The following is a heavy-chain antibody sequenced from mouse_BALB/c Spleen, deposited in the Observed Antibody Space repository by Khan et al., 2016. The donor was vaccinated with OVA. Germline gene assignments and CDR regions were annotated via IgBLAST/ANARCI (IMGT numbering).Heavy chain of an antibody. J-gene: IGHJ2*01. CDR2: IYPGTDNT. Sequence: QVQLKESGAELVRPGASVKLSCKTSGYIFTSYWIHWVKQRPGQGLEWIARIYPGTDNTYYNEKFKDKATLTADKSSSTAYMQLSSLKSEDSAVYFCAREEALYCFDYWGQGTTLTVSS. CDR3: AREEALYCFDY. D-gene: IGHD6-1*01. V-gene: IGHV1-76*01. CDR1: GYIFTSYW.